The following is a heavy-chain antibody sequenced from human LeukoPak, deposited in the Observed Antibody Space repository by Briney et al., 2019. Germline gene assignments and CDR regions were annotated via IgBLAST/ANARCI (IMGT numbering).Heavy chain of an antibody. CDR3: ARGKDGLDWYFDL. Sequence: ASVKVSCKASGYTFTGYYMHWVRQAPGQGLEWMGWINPNSGGTNYAQKFQGWVTMTRDTSISTAYMELSRLRSDDTAVYYCARGKDGLDWYFDLWGRGTLVTVSS. J-gene: IGHJ2*01. CDR2: INPNSGGT. V-gene: IGHV1-2*04. D-gene: IGHD5-24*01. CDR1: GYTFTGYY.